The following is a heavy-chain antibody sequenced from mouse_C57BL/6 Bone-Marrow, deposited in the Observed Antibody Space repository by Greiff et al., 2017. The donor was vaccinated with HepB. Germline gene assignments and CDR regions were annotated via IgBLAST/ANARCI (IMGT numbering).Heavy chain of an antibody. CDR1: GYTFTDYY. J-gene: IGHJ3*01. Sequence: QVQLQQSGPELVKPGASVKISCKASGYTFTDYYINWVKQRPGQGLEWIGWIFPGRGSTYYNEKFKGKATLTVDKSSSTAYMLLSSLTSEDSAVYFCAGQLRRQAWFAYWGQGTLVTVSA. CDR2: IFPGRGST. CDR3: AGQLRRQAWFAY. V-gene: IGHV1-75*01. D-gene: IGHD3-2*02.